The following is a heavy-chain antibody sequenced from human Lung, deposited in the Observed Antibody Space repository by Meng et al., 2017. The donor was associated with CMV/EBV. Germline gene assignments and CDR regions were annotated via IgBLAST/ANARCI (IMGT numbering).Heavy chain of an antibody. D-gene: IGHD3-3*01. J-gene: IGHJ6*02. CDR1: GFTFSSYE. Sequence: GESLKISCAASGFTFSSYEMNWVRQAPGKGLEWVSYISSSGSTIYYADSVKGRFTISRDNAKNSLYLQMNSLRAEDTAVYYCARDIVSIFGVAKPYYYYYYVMDVWGQGXSVTVSS. CDR3: ARDIVSIFGVAKPYYYYYYVMDV. V-gene: IGHV3-48*03. CDR2: ISSSGSTI.